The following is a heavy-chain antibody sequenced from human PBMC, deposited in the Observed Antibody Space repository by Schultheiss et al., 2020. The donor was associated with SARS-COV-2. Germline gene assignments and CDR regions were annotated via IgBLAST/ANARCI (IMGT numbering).Heavy chain of an antibody. Sequence: SETLSLTCTVSGGSISSYYWSWIRQPAGKGLEWIGRIYTSGSTNYNPSLKSRVTISVDTSKNQFSLKLSSVTAADTAVYYCARESSIVVVPAAVFDTWGQGTLVTVSS. CDR1: GGSISSYY. CDR2: IYTSGST. D-gene: IGHD2-2*01. J-gene: IGHJ5*02. CDR3: ARESSIVVVPAAVFDT. V-gene: IGHV4-4*07.